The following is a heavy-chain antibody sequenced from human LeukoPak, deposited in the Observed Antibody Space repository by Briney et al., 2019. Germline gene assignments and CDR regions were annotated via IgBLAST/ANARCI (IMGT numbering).Heavy chain of an antibody. Sequence: PGGSLXXXCAASGFTXXXXXXXWVRXAPGXXXXXXXXXXDSGSSTXYTDSVXXXXTFSRDNSKNTLHLQMNSXRAEDTAVYYCTKDHGFYSSGWHPLFDHWGQGTLVTVTP. CDR2: XXDSGSST. J-gene: IGHJ4*02. CDR3: TKDHGFYSSGWHPLFDH. D-gene: IGHD6-19*01. CDR1: GFTXXXXX. V-gene: IGHV3-23*01.